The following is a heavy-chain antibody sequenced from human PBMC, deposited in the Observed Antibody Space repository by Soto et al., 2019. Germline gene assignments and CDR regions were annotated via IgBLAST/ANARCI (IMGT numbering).Heavy chain of an antibody. J-gene: IGHJ4*02. CDR1: GVSISSYY. V-gene: IGHV4-59*08. D-gene: IGHD6-13*01. CDR2: IYYSGST. Sequence: SETLSLTCTVSGVSISSYYWSWILQPPWKGLEWIGYIYYSGSTNYNPSLKSRVTISVDTSKNQFSLKLSSVTAADTAVYYCARKGSRHLDYSGPGTLVTVSS. CDR3: ARKGSRHLDY.